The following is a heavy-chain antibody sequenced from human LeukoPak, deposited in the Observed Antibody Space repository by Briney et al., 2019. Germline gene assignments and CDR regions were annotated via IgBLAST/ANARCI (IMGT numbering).Heavy chain of an antibody. J-gene: IGHJ6*02. Sequence: GASVKVSCKASGYTFTSYGISWVRQAPGQGLEWMGRIIPILGIANYAQKFQGRVTITADKSTSTAYMELSSLRSEDTAVYYCARDSGSYYYDSSGYGSGMDVWGQGTTVTVSS. D-gene: IGHD3-22*01. V-gene: IGHV1-69*04. CDR1: GYTFTSYG. CDR2: IIPILGIA. CDR3: ARDSGSYYYDSSGYGSGMDV.